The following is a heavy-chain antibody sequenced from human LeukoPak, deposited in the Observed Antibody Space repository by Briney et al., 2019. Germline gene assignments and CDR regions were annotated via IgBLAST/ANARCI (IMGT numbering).Heavy chain of an antibody. V-gene: IGHV1-8*03. Sequence: ASVRVSCKASGYTFTSYGINWVRQATGQGLEWMGWMNPNSGNTGYAQKFQGRVTITRNTSISTAYMELSSLRSEDTAVYYCATTRGSSGYYYWFDPWGQGTLVTVSS. J-gene: IGHJ5*02. CDR3: ATTRGSSGYYYWFDP. CDR2: MNPNSGNT. CDR1: GYTFTSYG. D-gene: IGHD3-22*01.